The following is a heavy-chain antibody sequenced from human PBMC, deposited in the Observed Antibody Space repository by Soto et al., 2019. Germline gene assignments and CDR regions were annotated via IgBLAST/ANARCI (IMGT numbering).Heavy chain of an antibody. CDR2: IYHSGST. Sequence: SETLSLTCTVAGGSISSGGYYWSWIRQHPGKGLEWIGYIYHSGSTYYNPSLKSRVTISVDRSKNQFSLKLSSVTAADTAVYYCARVNKRGYFDYWGQGTLVTVSS. CDR3: ARVNKRGYFDY. D-gene: IGHD2-15*01. J-gene: IGHJ4*02. CDR1: GGSISSGGYY. V-gene: IGHV4-30-2*01.